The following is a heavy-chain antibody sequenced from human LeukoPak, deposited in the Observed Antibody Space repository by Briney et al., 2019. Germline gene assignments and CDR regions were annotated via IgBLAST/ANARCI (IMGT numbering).Heavy chain of an antibody. J-gene: IGHJ5*02. CDR3: ARPYYYDSRIDP. V-gene: IGHV4-30-4*01. Sequence: SETLALTCTVSGGSISSGDYYWSWIRQPPGKGLEWIAYMYYSGSTYYNPSLKSRVTMSADTSKNQLSLKLSSVTAADTAVYYCARPYYYDSRIDPWGQGILVTVSS. CDR1: GGSISSGDYY. D-gene: IGHD3-22*01. CDR2: MYYSGST.